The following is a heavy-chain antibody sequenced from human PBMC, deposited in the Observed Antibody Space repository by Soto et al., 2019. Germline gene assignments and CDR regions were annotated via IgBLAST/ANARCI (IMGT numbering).Heavy chain of an antibody. V-gene: IGHV4-34*01. D-gene: IGHD6-13*01. CDR1: GGSFSGYY. CDR3: ARGYSSSWYYYYGMDV. Sequence: SETLSLTCAVYGGSFSGYYWSWIRQPPGKGPEWIGEINHSGSTNYNPSLKSRVTISVDTSKNQFSLKLSSVTAADTAVYYCARGYSSSWYYYYGMDVWGQGTTVTVSS. CDR2: INHSGST. J-gene: IGHJ6*02.